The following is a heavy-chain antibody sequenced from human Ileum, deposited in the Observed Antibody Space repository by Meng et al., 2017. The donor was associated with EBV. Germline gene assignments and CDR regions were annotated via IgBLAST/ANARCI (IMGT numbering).Heavy chain of an antibody. Sequence: QVPLHESGPRLVKPSGTVSLTCAVSGGSIISSKWWSWVRQSPGTGLEWIGEIYHHGTTNYNPSLKSRVTISVDTSKNKFFLNLTSLTAADTAVYYCARLDSSGYYFGGWFDPWGQGILVTVSS. J-gene: IGHJ5*02. CDR3: ARLDSSGYYFGGWFDP. V-gene: IGHV4-4*02. CDR2: IYHHGTT. CDR1: GGSIISSKW. D-gene: IGHD3-22*01.